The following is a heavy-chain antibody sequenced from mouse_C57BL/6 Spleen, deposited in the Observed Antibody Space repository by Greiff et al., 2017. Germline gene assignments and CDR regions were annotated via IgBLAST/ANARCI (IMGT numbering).Heavy chain of an antibody. J-gene: IGHJ3*01. CDR3: TTPSMFTTESY. Sequence: EVQLQQSGAELVKPGASVKLSCTASGFNIKDDYMHWVKQRPEQGLEWIGWIDPENGDTESASKFPGKATITADTSSNTSYLKLSSLTAEDTADYYATTPSMFTTESYWGPGTLVTVSA. CDR2: IDPENGDT. D-gene: IGHD2-2*01. V-gene: IGHV14-4*01. CDR1: GFNIKDDY.